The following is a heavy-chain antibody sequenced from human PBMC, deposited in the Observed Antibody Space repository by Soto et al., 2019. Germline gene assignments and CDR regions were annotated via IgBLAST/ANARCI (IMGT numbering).Heavy chain of an antibody. CDR2: ISAYNGNT. CDR1: GYTFTSYG. V-gene: IGHV1-18*01. CDR3: ARVGYTLRYFTWLDP. Sequence: ASVKVSCKASGYTFTSYGISWVRQAPGQGLEWMGWISAYNGNTNYAQKLQGRVTMTTDTSTSTAYMELRSLRSDDTAVYYCARVGYTLRYFTWLDPWGQGTLVTVSS. J-gene: IGHJ5*02. D-gene: IGHD3-9*01.